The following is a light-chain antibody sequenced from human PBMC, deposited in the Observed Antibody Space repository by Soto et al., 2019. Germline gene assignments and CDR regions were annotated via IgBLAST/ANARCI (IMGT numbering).Light chain of an antibody. CDR3: CSYAGSNSWV. J-gene: IGLJ3*02. V-gene: IGLV2-23*01. Sequence: QLVLTQPASVSGSPGQSITISCTGTSTDVGNYDLVSWYQHHPGEAPKLMIYEATRRPSGISDRFSGSKSGNTASLTISGLQAEDEAHYYCCSYAGSNSWVFGGGTKVTVL. CDR2: EAT. CDR1: STDVGNYDL.